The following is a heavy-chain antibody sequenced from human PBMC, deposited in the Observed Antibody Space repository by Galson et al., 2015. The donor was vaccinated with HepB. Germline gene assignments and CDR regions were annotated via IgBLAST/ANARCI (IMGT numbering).Heavy chain of an antibody. CDR1: GFTFSSYA. CDR3: ARDQWYCSGGSCYHLFDY. D-gene: IGHD2-15*01. Sequence: SLRLSCAASGFTFSSYAMHWVRQAPGKGLEWVAVISYDGSNKYYADSVKGRFTISRDNSKNTLYLQMNSLRAEDTAVYYCARDQWYCSGGSCYHLFDYWGQGTLVTVSS. CDR2: ISYDGSNK. V-gene: IGHV3-30*04. J-gene: IGHJ4*02.